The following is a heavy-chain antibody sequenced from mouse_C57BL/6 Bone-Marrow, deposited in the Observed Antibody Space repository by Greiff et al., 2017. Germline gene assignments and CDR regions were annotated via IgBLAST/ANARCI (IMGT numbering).Heavy chain of an antibody. CDR2: IFPGSGST. J-gene: IGHJ2*01. Sequence: QVQLQQSGPELVKPGASVKISCKASGYTFTDYYINWVKQRPGQGLEWIGWIFPGSGSTYYNEKFKGKATLTVDKSSSTAYMLLSSLTSEDSAVXFCARRGVMITTASYYFDYWGQGTTLTVSS. V-gene: IGHV1-75*01. D-gene: IGHD2-4*01. CDR3: ARRGVMITTASYYFDY. CDR1: GYTFTDYY.